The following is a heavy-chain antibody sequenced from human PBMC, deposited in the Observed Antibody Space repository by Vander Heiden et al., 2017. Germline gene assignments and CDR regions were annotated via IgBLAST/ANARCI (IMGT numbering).Heavy chain of an antibody. V-gene: IGHV3-23*01. J-gene: IGHJ4*02. CDR3: AKGGRASSGYLA. D-gene: IGHD5-12*01. CDR1: GFTFSSYA. Sequence: EVQLLDSWGGLVQPGGSLRLSCAASGFTFSSYAISWVRQAPGKGLEWVSAVTGNGDTTYYADSVKGRFTISRDNSRTTVYLQMNSLRGEDTAIYYCAKGGRASSGYLAWGQGTLVTVSS. CDR2: VTGNGDTT.